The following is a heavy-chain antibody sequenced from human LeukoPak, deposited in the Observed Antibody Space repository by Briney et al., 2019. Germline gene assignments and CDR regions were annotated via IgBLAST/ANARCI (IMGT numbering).Heavy chain of an antibody. CDR1: GGSISSYY. D-gene: IGHD3-10*01. Sequence: SETLSLTCTVSGGSISSYYWSWIRQPPGKGLEWIGYTYYSGSTNYNPSLKSRATISVDTSKNQFSLKLSSVTAADTAVYYCARHLSTYYYGSGSYYNPYYFDYWGQGTLVTVSS. J-gene: IGHJ4*02. V-gene: IGHV4-59*08. CDR3: ARHLSTYYYGSGSYYNPYYFDY. CDR2: TYYSGST.